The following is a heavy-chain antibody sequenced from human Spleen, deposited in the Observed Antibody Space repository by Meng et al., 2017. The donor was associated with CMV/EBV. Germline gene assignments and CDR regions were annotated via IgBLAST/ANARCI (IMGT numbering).Heavy chain of an antibody. V-gene: IGHV3-30*02. J-gene: IGHJ4*02. Sequence: GGSLRLSCAASGFTFSRDGMHWVRQGPDKGLEWLAYIRYDANNKFYADSVKGRFTISRDNSKNILYLQMSNLTSEDTAVYYCARDLSLNTYYFETTGMKYWGQGTLVTVSS. CDR1: GFTFSRDG. CDR3: ARDLSLNTYYFETTGMKY. CDR2: IRYDANNK. D-gene: IGHD3-22*01.